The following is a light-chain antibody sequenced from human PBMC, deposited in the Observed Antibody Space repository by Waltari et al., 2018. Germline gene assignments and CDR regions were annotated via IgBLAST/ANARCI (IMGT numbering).Light chain of an antibody. CDR1: QNIRQD. CDR3: QHYYDLTPHA. V-gene: IGKV1-33*01. Sequence: DIQLTQSLSSPSASVGDRVTITCRASQNIRQDLSWYQQKPGKAPNVLIYDESDVETGVPSRFSGSGSGKDFVLTISSLQPEDAATYYCQHYYDLTPHAFGQGTKWEI. J-gene: IGKJ2*01. CDR2: DES.